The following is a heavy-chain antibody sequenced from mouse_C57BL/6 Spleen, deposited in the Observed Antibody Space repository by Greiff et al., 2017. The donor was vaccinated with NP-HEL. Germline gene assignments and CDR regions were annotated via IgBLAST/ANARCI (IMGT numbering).Heavy chain of an antibody. D-gene: IGHD2-5*01. CDR3: ARERDYYSNSYFDY. J-gene: IGHJ2*01. CDR2: ISAGGSYT. V-gene: IGHV5-4*01. Sequence: EVKLVESGGGLVKPGGSLKLSCAASGFTFSSYAMSWVRQTPEKRLEWVATISAGGSYTYYPDNVKGRFTISRDNAKNNLYLQMSHLKSEDTAMYYCARERDYYSNSYFDYWGQGTTLTVSS. CDR1: GFTFSSYA.